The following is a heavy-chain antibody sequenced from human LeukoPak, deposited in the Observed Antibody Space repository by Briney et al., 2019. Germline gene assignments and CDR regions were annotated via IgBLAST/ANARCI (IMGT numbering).Heavy chain of an antibody. V-gene: IGHV4-30-4*01. CDR3: ARGLPTDKIDY. CDR1: GGSINNGDYI. J-gene: IGHJ4*02. Sequence: PSETLSLTCAVSGGSINNGDYIWTWIRQPPGKGLEWIGRFHHGGSPSYNPSLQSRVTISADTSKNQFSLNLRPVTDADTAVYYCARGLPTDKIDYWGQGTLVTVSS. CDR2: FHHGGSP. D-gene: IGHD4-17*01.